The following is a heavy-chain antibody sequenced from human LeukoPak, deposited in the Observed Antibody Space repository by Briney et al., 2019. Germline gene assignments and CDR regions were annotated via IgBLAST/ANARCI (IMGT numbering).Heavy chain of an antibody. J-gene: IGHJ4*02. V-gene: IGHV3-74*01. Sequence: GGSLRLSCAASGFTFSAHWMHWVRQTPGKGLVWVSRINGDGSITTYADPVKGRFTISRDNVKNTLYLQMNSLRAEDTAVYYCARQWLVRSVPAYWGQGTLVTVSS. D-gene: IGHD6-19*01. CDR1: GFTFSAHW. CDR2: INGDGSIT. CDR3: ARQWLVRSVPAY.